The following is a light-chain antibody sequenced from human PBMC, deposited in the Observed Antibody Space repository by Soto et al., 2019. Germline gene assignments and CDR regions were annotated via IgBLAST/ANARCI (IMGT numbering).Light chain of an antibody. CDR1: SSDVGSGNF. CDR3: CSDAGSGTYV. CDR2: EVS. J-gene: IGLJ1*01. V-gene: IGLV2-23*02. Sequence: QSVLTQPASVSGSPGQSITLSCSGTSSDVGSGNFVSWYQHHPGKVPKLMIYEVSKRPSGVSDRFSGSKSGNTASLTISALLAEDEADYYCCSDAGSGTYVFGTGTKLTVL.